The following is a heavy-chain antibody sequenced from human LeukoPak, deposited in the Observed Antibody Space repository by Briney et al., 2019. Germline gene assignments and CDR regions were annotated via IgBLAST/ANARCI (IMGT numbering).Heavy chain of an antibody. V-gene: IGHV3-30*18. D-gene: IGHD4-11*01. Sequence: GGSLRLSCAASGFTFRDYTMNWVRQAPGKGLEWVAVISYDGSNKYYADSVKGRFTISRDNSKNTLYLQMNSLRAEDTAVYYCAKERNYWFDPWGQGTLVTVSS. J-gene: IGHJ5*02. CDR3: AKERNYWFDP. CDR2: ISYDGSNK. CDR1: GFTFRDYT.